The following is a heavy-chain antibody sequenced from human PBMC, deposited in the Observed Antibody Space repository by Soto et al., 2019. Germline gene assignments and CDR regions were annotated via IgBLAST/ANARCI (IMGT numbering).Heavy chain of an antibody. J-gene: IGHJ4*02. CDR1: GGSISSGDYY. Sequence: QVQLQESGPGLVKPSQTLSLTCTVSGGSISSGDYYWSWIRQPPGKGLEWIGYIYYSGSTYYNPHLKSRVTISVDTAKNPFSLRLSSVTAADTAVYYCARVGGFGATTIDYWGQGTLVTVSS. CDR2: IYYSGST. D-gene: IGHD3-10*01. CDR3: ARVGGFGATTIDY. V-gene: IGHV4-30-4*01.